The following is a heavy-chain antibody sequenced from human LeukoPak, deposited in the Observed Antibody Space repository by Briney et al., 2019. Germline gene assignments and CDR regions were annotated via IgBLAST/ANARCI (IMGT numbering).Heavy chain of an antibody. V-gene: IGHV1-46*01. D-gene: IGHD6-13*01. Sequence: ASVKVSCKASGYTFTSYYMHWVRQAPGQGLEWMGIINPSGGSTSYAQKFQGRVTMTRDTSTSTVYMELSSLRSEDTAVYYCARGSEDSSWSYYYGMDVWGQGTTVTVSS. CDR2: INPSGGST. CDR3: ARGSEDSSWSYYYGMDV. J-gene: IGHJ6*02. CDR1: GYTFTSYY.